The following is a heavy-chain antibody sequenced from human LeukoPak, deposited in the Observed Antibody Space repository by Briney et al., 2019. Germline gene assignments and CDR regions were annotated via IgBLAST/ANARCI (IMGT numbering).Heavy chain of an antibody. D-gene: IGHD1-26*01. V-gene: IGHV4-39*07. Sequence: SETLSLTCSVSGGSISSSIYYWVWVRQPPGKGLEWIGSIYYSGVTHYNPSLNSRVTISVDMSKKQFSLNLSSVTAEDTAVYYCARGLTGGWAAVFDYWGQGTLVTVSS. CDR2: IYYSGVT. J-gene: IGHJ4*02. CDR1: GGSISSSIYY. CDR3: ARGLTGGWAAVFDY.